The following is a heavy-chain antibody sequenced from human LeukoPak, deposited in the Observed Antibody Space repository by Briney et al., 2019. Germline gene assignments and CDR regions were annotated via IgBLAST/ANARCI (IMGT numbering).Heavy chain of an antibody. V-gene: IGHV4-59*08. CDR1: GGSISSYY. J-gene: IGHJ2*01. CDR2: IYYSGST. CDR3: ARHAFLPRHPEGSYFDL. Sequence: SETLSLTCTVSGGSISSYYWSWIRQPSGKGLEWIGYIYYSGSTNYNPSLKSRVTISVDTSKNQFSLKLSSVTAADTAVYYCARHAFLPRHPEGSYFDLWGRGALVTVSS.